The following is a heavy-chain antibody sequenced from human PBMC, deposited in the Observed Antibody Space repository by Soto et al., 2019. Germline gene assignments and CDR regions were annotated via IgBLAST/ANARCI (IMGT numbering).Heavy chain of an antibody. V-gene: IGHV3-23*01. CDR3: AKDPILSHLSFDY. D-gene: IGHD2-15*01. J-gene: IGHJ4*02. CDR1: GFTFSSFA. CDR2: ISGSGGST. Sequence: PGGSLRLSCAAFGFTFSSFAMSWVRQAPGKGLEWVSAISGSGGSTYYADSVKGRFTISRDNSKNTLYLQMNSLRAEDTAVYYCAKDPILSHLSFDYWGQGTLVTVSS.